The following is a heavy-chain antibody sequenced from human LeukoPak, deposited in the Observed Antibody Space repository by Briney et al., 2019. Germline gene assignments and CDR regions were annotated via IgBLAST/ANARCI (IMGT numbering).Heavy chain of an antibody. CDR3: ASNYYDSSGYFYAAGY. CDR2: ISSSGPIT. J-gene: IGHJ4*02. V-gene: IGHV3-48*02. CDR1: GFSFSTYN. Sequence: GGALRLSCVASGFSFSTYNMNWVRQAPGKGLEWISYISSSGPITYYADSVKGRFTISRDNAKNSLYLQMNSLRDEDTAVYYCASNYYDSSGYFYAAGYWGQGTLVTVSS. D-gene: IGHD3-22*01.